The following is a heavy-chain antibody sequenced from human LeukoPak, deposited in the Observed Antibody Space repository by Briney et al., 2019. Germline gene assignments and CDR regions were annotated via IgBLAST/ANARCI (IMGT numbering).Heavy chain of an antibody. D-gene: IGHD3-10*01. CDR3: ARVSYYGSGSLFFDY. V-gene: IGHV4-30-2*01. CDR1: GGSISSGGYS. Sequence: SQTLSLTCAVSGGSISSGGYSWSWIRQPPGKGLEWIGYIYHSGSTYYNSSLKSRVTISVDRSKNQFSLKLSSVTAADPAVYYCARVSYYGSGSLFFDYWGQGTLVTVSS. J-gene: IGHJ4*02. CDR2: IYHSGST.